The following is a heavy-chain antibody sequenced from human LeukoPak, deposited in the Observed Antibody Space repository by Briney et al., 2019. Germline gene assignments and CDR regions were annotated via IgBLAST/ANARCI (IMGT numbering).Heavy chain of an antibody. J-gene: IGHJ6*02. Sequence: SETLSLTCTVSGGSISSYYWSWIRQPAGKGLEWIGRIYTSGSTNYNPSLKSRVIMSVDTSKNQFSLKLSSVTAADTAVYYCARDRIVVVPAAIDYYYYGMDVWGQGTTVTVSS. CDR2: IYTSGST. D-gene: IGHD2-2*01. V-gene: IGHV4-4*07. CDR3: ARDRIVVVPAAIDYYYYGMDV. CDR1: GGSISSYY.